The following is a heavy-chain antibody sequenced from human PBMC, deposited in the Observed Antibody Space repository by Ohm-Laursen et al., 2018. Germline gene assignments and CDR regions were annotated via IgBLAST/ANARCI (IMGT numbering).Heavy chain of an antibody. Sequence: ASVKVSCKVSGYTFTSYYIHWVRQAPGQGLEWMGIINPSGGSTSYAQKFQGSVTMTRDTSTSTVYMELSSLRSEDTAVYYCASRSRGAFDIWGQGTMVTVSS. CDR2: INPSGGST. CDR3: ASRSRGAFDI. J-gene: IGHJ3*02. V-gene: IGHV1-46*01. D-gene: IGHD3-10*01. CDR1: GYTFTSYY.